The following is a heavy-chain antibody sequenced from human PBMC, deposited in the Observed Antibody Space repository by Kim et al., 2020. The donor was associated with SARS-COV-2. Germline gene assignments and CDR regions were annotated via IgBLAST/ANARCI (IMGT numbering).Heavy chain of an antibody. V-gene: IGHV3-23*01. CDR3: AKVGGGYSGSQYAFDI. D-gene: IGHD1-26*01. CDR1: GFTFSSYA. CDR2: ISGSGGST. Sequence: GGSLRLSCAASGFTFSSYAMSWVRQAPGKGLEWVSAISGSGGSTYYADSVKGRFTISRDNSKNTLYLQMNSLRAEDTAVYYCAKVGGGYSGSQYAFDIWGQGTMVTVSS. J-gene: IGHJ3*02.